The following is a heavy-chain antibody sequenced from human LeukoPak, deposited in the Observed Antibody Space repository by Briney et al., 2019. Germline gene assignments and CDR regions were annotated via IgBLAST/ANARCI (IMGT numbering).Heavy chain of an antibody. J-gene: IGHJ6*02. CDR2: IIPIFGTA. CDR3: ARDGLPVGSSWKHYYYGMDV. V-gene: IGHV1-69*13. D-gene: IGHD6-13*01. Sequence: GASVTVSFKPSGGTFINYAISWVRQAPGQGLEWMGGIIPIFGTANYAQKFQGRVTITADESTSTAYMELSSLRSEDTAVYYCARDGLPVGSSWKHYYYGMDVWGQGTTVTVSS. CDR1: GGTFINYA.